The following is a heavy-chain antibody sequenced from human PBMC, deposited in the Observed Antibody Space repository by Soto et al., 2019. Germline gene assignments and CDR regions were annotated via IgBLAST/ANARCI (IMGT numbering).Heavy chain of an antibody. CDR1: GYTFTSYG. Sequence: QVQLVQSGAEVKKPGASVKVSCKASGYTFTSYGIIWVRQAPGQGLEWMGWISAYNGNTNYAQKLQGRVTMTTDTSTSTAYMELRRLRSDDTAVYYCARDPTIAAADLNWFDPWGQGTLVTVSS. D-gene: IGHD6-13*01. CDR3: ARDPTIAAADLNWFDP. J-gene: IGHJ5*02. V-gene: IGHV1-18*01. CDR2: ISAYNGNT.